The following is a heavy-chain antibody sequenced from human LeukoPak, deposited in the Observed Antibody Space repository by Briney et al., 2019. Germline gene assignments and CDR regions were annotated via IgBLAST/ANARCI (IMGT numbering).Heavy chain of an antibody. CDR1: GFTFTSYG. Sequence: GGSLRLSCAASGFTFTSYGMSWVRQAPGKGLEWVSAISGSGGSTYYADSVKGRFTISRDNSKNTLYLQMNSLRAEDTALYYCAKGLERESRLDSWGQGTLVTVSS. CDR2: ISGSGGST. J-gene: IGHJ4*02. CDR3: AKGLERESRLDS. V-gene: IGHV3-23*01. D-gene: IGHD1-1*01.